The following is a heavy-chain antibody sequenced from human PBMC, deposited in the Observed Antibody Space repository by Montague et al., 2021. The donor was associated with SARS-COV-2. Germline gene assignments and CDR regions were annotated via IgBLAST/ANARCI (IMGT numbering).Heavy chain of an antibody. CDR1: GDSVSSNSAT. V-gene: IGHV6-1*01. CDR2: TYYRSMWKS. Sequence: CAISGDSVSSNSATWGWIRQSPSRGLEWLGRTYYRSMWKSDYAXXXKSRIAINPDTSKNQFSLQLSSVTPGDTALYYCVRGIEAAGSYDYWGQGTLVTVSS. D-gene: IGHD6-13*01. CDR3: VRGIEAAGSYDY. J-gene: IGHJ4*02.